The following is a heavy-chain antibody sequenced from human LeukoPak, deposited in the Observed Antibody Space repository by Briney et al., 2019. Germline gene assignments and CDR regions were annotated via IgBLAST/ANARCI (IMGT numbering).Heavy chain of an antibody. CDR1: GGSISSYY. Sequence: SETLSLTCTVSGGSISSYYRSWIRQPPGKGLEWIGYIYYSGSTNYNPSLKSRVTISLDTSKNQFSLKLRSVTAADTAVYYCAGGSGSSDYWGQGTLVTVSS. CDR2: IYYSGST. D-gene: IGHD1-26*01. J-gene: IGHJ4*02. CDR3: AGGSGSSDY. V-gene: IGHV4-59*01.